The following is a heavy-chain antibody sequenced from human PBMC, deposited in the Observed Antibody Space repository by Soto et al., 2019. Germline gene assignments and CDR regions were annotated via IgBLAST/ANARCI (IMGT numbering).Heavy chain of an antibody. J-gene: IGHJ5*02. CDR3: ARKGGSRRANWFDP. Sequence: QVQLVESGGGVVQPGRSLRLSCAASGYTFTSYDINWVRQATGQGLEWMGWMNPNSGNTGYAQKFQGRVTMTRNTSISTAYMELSSLRSEDTAVYYCARKGGSRRANWFDPWGQGTLVTVSS. CDR1: GYTFTSYD. CDR2: MNPNSGNT. D-gene: IGHD6-13*01. V-gene: IGHV1-8*01.